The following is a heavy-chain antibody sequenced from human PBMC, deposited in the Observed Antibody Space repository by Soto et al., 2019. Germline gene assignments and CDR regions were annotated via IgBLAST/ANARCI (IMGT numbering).Heavy chain of an antibody. J-gene: IGHJ5*02. CDR2: IYYSGST. D-gene: IGHD1-26*01. CDR1: GGSISSGDYY. CDR3: ARDRKRGPSGSYSNWFDP. Sequence: PSETLSLTCTVSGGSISSGDYYWSWIRQPPGKGLEWIGYIYYSGSTYYNPSLKSRVTISVDTSKNQFSLKLSSVTAADTAVYYCARDRKRGPSGSYSNWFDPWGQGTLVTVSS. V-gene: IGHV4-30-4*01.